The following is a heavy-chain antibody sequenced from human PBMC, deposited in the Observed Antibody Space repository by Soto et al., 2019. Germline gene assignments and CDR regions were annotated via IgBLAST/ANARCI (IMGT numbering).Heavy chain of an antibody. CDR3: GRKTTGWMWYAYGRDV. Sequence: GEALQISCKASGFISADYLFAWVRQLPGKGLEWMGIINPDDSDTRYSPSFQGRVTISVDRSIRPAYLPWPSLKASDPAMYYCGRKTTGWMWYAYGRDVWCQGTTVTVSS. D-gene: IGHD4-17*01. CDR1: GFISADYL. V-gene: IGHV5-51*01. CDR2: INPDDSDT. J-gene: IGHJ6*02.